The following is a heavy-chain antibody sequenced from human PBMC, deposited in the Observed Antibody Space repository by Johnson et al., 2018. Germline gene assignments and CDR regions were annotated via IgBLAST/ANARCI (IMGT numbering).Heavy chain of an antibody. CDR3: AKDMHRAAAGYHYYGREV. D-gene: IGHD6-13*01. CDR2: ISYDGSNK. J-gene: IGHJ6*02. V-gene: IGHV3-30*18. CDR1: GFTFSSYG. Sequence: VQLVESGGGVVQPGRSLRLSCAASGFTFSSYGMHWVRQAPGKGLEWVAVISYDGSNKYYADSVKGRFTISRDNSKNTLYLQMNSLRAEDTAGYYCAKDMHRAAAGYHYYGREVWGQGTTVTVSS.